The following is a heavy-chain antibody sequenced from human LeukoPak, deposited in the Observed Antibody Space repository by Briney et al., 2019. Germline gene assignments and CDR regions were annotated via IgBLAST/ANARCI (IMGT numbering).Heavy chain of an antibody. Sequence: GGSLRLSCAASGFTFSTYCMHWVRHAPGKGHMWVSRICPDGTVTNYADSVKARFIISRDNARNTVYLQMNSLRVEDTAVYYCVRDFRSADYWGQGTLVTVSS. CDR2: ICPDGTVT. J-gene: IGHJ4*02. CDR3: VRDFRSADY. CDR1: GFTFSTYC. V-gene: IGHV3-74*01.